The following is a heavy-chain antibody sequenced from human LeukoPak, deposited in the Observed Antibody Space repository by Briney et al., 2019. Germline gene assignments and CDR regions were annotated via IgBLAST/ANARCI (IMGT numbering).Heavy chain of an antibody. CDR3: RFGDFNDY. J-gene: IGHJ4*02. CDR1: GFTFSTYR. V-gene: IGHV3-21*01. D-gene: IGHD3-10*01. CDR2: ITSSSSSM. Sequence: PGGSLRLSCAASGFTFSTYRMHWVRHAPGKGLEWVSSITSSSSSMSYADSVEGRFTISRDNAKNSLYLQMNSPSAEDTAVYYCRFGDFNDYWGQGTLVTVSS.